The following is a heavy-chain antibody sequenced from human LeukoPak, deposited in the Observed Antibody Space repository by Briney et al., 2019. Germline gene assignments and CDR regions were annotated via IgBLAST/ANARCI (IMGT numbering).Heavy chain of an antibody. CDR1: GFPFSAYD. Sequence: PGGSLRLSCAPSGFPFSAYDMHWVRQAPGKGLEWVSAFGSAGDTYCPGAVKGRFTISRDYAKNSLFLQMNNLIAGDTAVYFCVRGALPGDNWYFDLWGRGTLVTVSS. V-gene: IGHV3-13*01. CDR2: FGSAGDT. CDR3: VRGALPGDNWYFDL. J-gene: IGHJ2*01.